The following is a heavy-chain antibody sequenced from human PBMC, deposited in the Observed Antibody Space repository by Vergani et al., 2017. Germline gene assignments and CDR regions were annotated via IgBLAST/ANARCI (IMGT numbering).Heavy chain of an antibody. CDR2: IYYSGST. CDR3: ARDLGSSYGMDV. CDR1: GGSISSYY. Sequence: QVQLQESGPGLVKPSETLSLTCTVSGGSISSYYWRWIRQPPGKGLEWIGYIYYSGSTNYNPSLKSRVTISVDTSKNQFSLKLSSVTAADTAVYYCARDLGSSYGMDVWGQGTTVTVSS. J-gene: IGHJ6*02. D-gene: IGHD6-6*01. V-gene: IGHV4-59*01.